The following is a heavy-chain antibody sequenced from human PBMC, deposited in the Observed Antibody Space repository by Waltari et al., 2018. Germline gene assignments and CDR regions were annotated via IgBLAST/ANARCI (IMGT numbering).Heavy chain of an antibody. Sequence: VQLVQSGAEVKKPGASVKVSCKASGYTCTGYYMHWVRQAPGKGLVWVSRINSDGSSTSYADSVKGRFTISRDNAKNTLYLQMNSLRAEDTAVYYCARGNEGFFDPWGQGTLVTVSS. V-gene: IGHV3-74*02. J-gene: IGHJ5*02. CDR2: INSDGSST. CDR3: ARGNEGFFDP. CDR1: GYTCTGYY. D-gene: IGHD1-1*01.